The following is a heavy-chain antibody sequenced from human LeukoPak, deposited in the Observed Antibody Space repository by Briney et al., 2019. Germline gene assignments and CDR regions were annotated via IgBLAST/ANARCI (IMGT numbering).Heavy chain of an antibody. Sequence: SETLSLTCTFSGGSISSSSYYWGWIRQPPGKGLEWIGSIYYSGSTYYNPSPKSRVTISVDMSKNQFSLKLSSVTAADTAVYYCARHTAMVTGFDYWGQGTLVTVSS. CDR2: IYYSGST. CDR3: ARHTAMVTGFDY. D-gene: IGHD5-18*01. V-gene: IGHV4-39*01. CDR1: GGSISSSSYY. J-gene: IGHJ4*02.